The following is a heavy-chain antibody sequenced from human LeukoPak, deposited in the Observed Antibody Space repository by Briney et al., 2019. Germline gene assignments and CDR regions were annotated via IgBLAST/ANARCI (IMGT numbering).Heavy chain of an antibody. CDR1: GFALSTYS. Sequence: GGSLRLSCAACGFALSTYSMDWLRQAPGKGLEWVSYIRSDSTIIHYADSVKGQFTMSRDNGQNSLYLQMNSLRPEDRAVYYCARNGALGDCSGGSYPLDYWGQGTLVSVSS. J-gene: IGHJ4*02. CDR2: IRSDSTII. CDR3: ARNGALGDCSGGSYPLDY. V-gene: IGHV3-48*01. D-gene: IGHD2-15*01.